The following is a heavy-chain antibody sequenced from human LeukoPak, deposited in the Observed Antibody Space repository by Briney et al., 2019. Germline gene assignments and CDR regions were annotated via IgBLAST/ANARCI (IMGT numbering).Heavy chain of an antibody. D-gene: IGHD1-26*01. CDR1: GASISNYY. CDR3: ARLGSYNDF. CDR2: IHTSGDS. V-gene: IGHV4-4*09. Sequence: PSETLSLTCTVSGASISNYYWSWIRQTREKGLEWMGHIHTSGDSRYYPSLEGRLTLSIDTSRNHLSLKLTSVTAADTAVYFCARLGSYNDFWGQGALVTVSS. J-gene: IGHJ4*02.